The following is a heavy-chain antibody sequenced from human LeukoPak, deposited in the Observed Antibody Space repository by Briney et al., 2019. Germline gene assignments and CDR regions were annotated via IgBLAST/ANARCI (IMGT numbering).Heavy chain of an antibody. V-gene: IGHV1-8*02. CDR2: MNPNSGNT. CDR3: ARARKVPAAYNWFDP. CDR1: GYTFNNYD. J-gene: IGHJ5*02. Sequence: ASVKVSCKASGYTFNNYDINWVRQATGQGLEWMGWMNPNSGNTGYAQKFQGRVTMTRDTSISTAYMELSRLRSGDTAVYYCARARKVPAAYNWFDPWGQGTLVTVSS. D-gene: IGHD2-2*01.